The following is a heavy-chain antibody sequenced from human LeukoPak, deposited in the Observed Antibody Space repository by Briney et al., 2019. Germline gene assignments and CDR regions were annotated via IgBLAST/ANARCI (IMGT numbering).Heavy chain of an antibody. CDR3: ARDPKMVMAVAGEFDY. J-gene: IGHJ4*02. D-gene: IGHD6-19*01. V-gene: IGHV3-30*04. CDR1: GFTFSSYA. CDR2: ISYDGSNK. Sequence: GGSLRLSCAASGFTFSSYAMHWVRQAPGKGLEWVAVISYDGSNKYYADSVKGRFTISRDNSKNTLYLQMNSLRAEDTAVYYCARDPKMVMAVAGEFDYWGQGTLVTVSS.